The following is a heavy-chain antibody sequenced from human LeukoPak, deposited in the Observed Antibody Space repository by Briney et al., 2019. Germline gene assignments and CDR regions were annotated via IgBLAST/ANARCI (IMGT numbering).Heavy chain of an antibody. D-gene: IGHD3-3*01. CDR3: ARHLSRRLPHYDFWSGYDDYFDY. V-gene: IGHV4-39*01. Sequence: PSETLSLTCTVSGGSISSSSYYWGRIRQPPGKGLEWIGSIYYSGSTYYNPSLKSRVTISVDTSKNQFSLKLSSVTAADTAVYYCARHLSRRLPHYDFWSGYDDYFDYWGQGTLVTVSS. CDR2: IYYSGST. J-gene: IGHJ4*02. CDR1: GGSISSSSYY.